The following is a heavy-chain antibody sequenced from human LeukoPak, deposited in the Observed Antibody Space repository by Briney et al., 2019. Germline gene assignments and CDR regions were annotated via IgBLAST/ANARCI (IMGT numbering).Heavy chain of an antibody. V-gene: IGHV1-2*02. Sequence: ASVKVSCKASGYTFTSYAMNWVRQAPGQGLEWMGWINPNSGGTNYAQKFQGRVTMTRDTSISTAYMELSRLRSDDTAVYYCARVGALLWFGELFDYWGQGTLVTVSS. J-gene: IGHJ4*02. D-gene: IGHD3-10*01. CDR1: GYTFTSYA. CDR2: INPNSGGT. CDR3: ARVGALLWFGELFDY.